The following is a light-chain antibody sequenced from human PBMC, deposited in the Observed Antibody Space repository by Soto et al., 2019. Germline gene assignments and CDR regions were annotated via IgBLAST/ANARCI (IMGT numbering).Light chain of an antibody. CDR1: QSVSNS. CDR2: DAS. Sequence: EIVLTQSPATLSLSPGERATLSCRASQSVSNSLAWYQQKPGQAPRLLIYDASNRATGIPARFSGSGSRTDFTLTIGSLEPGEFAVFFWRERSNWPLTFGGGTKVEIK. V-gene: IGKV3-11*01. J-gene: IGKJ4*01. CDR3: RERSNWPLT.